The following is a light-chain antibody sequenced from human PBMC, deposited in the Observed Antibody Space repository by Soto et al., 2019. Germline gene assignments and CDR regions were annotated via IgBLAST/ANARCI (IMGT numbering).Light chain of an antibody. V-gene: IGKV3-20*01. CDR1: QSVSSSF. J-gene: IGKJ1*01. CDR3: QQYGSSPWT. Sequence: EIVLTQSPGTLSLSPGEGATLSCRASQSVSSSFLAWYQQKPGQAPRLLIYGASSRATGIPDRFRGSASVTVFTLTTRSMEPEDFALYYCQQYGSSPWTIGQGTKVEIK. CDR2: GAS.